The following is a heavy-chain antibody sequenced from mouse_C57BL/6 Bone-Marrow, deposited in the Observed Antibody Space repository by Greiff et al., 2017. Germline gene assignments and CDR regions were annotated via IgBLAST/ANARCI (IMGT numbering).Heavy chain of an antibody. CDR2: INPSSGYT. Sequence: VQLQQSGAELARPGASVKMSCKASGYTFTSYTMHWVKQRPGQGLEWIGYINPSSGYTKYNQKFKDKATLTAEKSSSTAYMQLSSLTSEDSAVYYCARLGSARFDYWGQGTTLTVSS. V-gene: IGHV1-4*01. CDR1: GYTFTSYT. J-gene: IGHJ2*01. CDR3: ARLGSARFDY.